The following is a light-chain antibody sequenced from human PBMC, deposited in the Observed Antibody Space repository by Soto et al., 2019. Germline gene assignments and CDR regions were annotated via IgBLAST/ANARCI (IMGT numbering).Light chain of an antibody. J-gene: IGKJ1*01. CDR2: AAS. CDR3: QQSYSTPQT. V-gene: IGKV1-39*01. Sequence: DIQMTQSPSSLSASVGDRVTITCRASQSISTYLNWYQQKAGLAPKLLIYAASSLQSGVPSRFSGSGSGTDFTLTISSLQPEDFATYYCQQSYSTPQTFGQGTKVETK. CDR1: QSISTY.